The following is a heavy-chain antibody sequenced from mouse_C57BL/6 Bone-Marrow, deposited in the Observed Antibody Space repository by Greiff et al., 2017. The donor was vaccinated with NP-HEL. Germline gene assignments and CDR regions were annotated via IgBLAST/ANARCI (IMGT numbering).Heavy chain of an antibody. CDR3: ARDYGSSFYWYFDV. D-gene: IGHD1-1*01. CDR1: GYTFTDYY. CDR2: IFPGSGST. Sequence: QVQLQQSGPELVKPGASVKISCKASGYTFTDYYINWVKQRPGQGLEWIGWIFPGSGSTYYNEKFKGKATLTVDKSSSTAYMLLSSLTSEDSAVYFFARDYGSSFYWYFDVWGTGTTVTVSS. V-gene: IGHV1-75*01. J-gene: IGHJ1*03.